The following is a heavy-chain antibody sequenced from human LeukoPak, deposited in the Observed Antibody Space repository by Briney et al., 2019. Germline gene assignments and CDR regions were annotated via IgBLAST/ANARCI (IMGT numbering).Heavy chain of an antibody. D-gene: IGHD2-8*02. CDR1: GVSISSSDFW. Sequence: PSETLSLTCSVSGVSISSSDFWWGWIRQPPGKGLEWITNFYYNGSPYYNPSLEGRVTISVDASKNQFSLKLSSVTAADTAMYYCARRGQSTAWSFDYWGQGTLVTVSS. CDR3: ARRGQSTAWSFDY. V-gene: IGHV4-39*01. J-gene: IGHJ4*02. CDR2: FYYNGSP.